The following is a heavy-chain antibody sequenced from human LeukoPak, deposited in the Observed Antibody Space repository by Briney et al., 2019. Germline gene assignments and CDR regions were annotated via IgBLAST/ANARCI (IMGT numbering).Heavy chain of an antibody. D-gene: IGHD3-9*01. CDR2: IYPGYSDT. V-gene: IGHV5-51*01. CDR3: ARLHYYDILTGYLYYFDY. Sequence: GKSLKISCNGSGYSFTSYWIGWVLQMPGKGLEWMGIIYPGYSDTRYSPSFQGQVTISADKSISTAYLQWRSLKASDTAMYYCARLHYYDILTGYLYYFDYWGQGTLVTVSS. CDR1: GYSFTSYW. J-gene: IGHJ4*02.